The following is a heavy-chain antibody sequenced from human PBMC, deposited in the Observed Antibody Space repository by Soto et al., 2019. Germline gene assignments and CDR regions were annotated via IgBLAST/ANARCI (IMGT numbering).Heavy chain of an antibody. CDR3: ARVNSGSYFARSYYFDY. Sequence: PSETLSLTCTVSGGSISSYYWSWIRQPPGKGLEWIGYIYYSGSTNYNPSLKSRVTISVDTSKNQFSLKLSSVTAADTAVYYCARVNSGSYFARSYYFDYWGQGTLVTVSS. J-gene: IGHJ4*02. CDR1: GGSISSYY. V-gene: IGHV4-59*01. D-gene: IGHD1-26*01. CDR2: IYYSGST.